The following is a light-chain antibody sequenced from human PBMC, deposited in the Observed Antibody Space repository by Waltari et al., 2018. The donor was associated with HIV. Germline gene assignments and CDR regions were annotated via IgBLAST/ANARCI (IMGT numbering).Light chain of an antibody. CDR3: AAWDDSLIAHV. J-gene: IGLJ1*01. V-gene: IGLV1-44*01. Sequence: QSVLTQPPSMSGTPGQRVTITCSGSTSNLRSNPVNWYQQLPATAPTLRIYSDNQRPSWVPDRFSGAKSGTSASLAISGLQSDDEADYYCAAWDDSLIAHVFGPGTKVTVL. CDR1: TSNLRSNP. CDR2: SDN.